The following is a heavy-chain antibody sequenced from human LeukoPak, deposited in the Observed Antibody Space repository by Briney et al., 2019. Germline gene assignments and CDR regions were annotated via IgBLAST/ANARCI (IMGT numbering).Heavy chain of an antibody. D-gene: IGHD3-10*01. CDR3: AKHGSGSFRIGWFDP. Sequence: GGSLRLSCAASGFTFSSYAMSWVRQAPGKGLEWVSAISGSGGSTYYADSVKGRFTISRDNSKNTLYLQMNSLRAEDTAVYYCAKHGSGSFRIGWFDPWGQGTLVTVSS. CDR2: ISGSGGST. V-gene: IGHV3-23*01. CDR1: GFTFSSYA. J-gene: IGHJ5*02.